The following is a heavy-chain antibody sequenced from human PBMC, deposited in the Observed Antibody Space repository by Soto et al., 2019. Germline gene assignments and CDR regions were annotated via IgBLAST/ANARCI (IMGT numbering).Heavy chain of an antibody. CDR1: GYSFTSYW. D-gene: IGHD3-9*01. Sequence: GESLKISCKGSGYSFTSYWIGWVRQMPGKGLEWMGIIYPGDSDTRYSPSFQGQVTISADKSINTAYLQWSSLKASDTAMYYCARGDYDILSGSYKRYYGMDVWGPGTTVTVFS. CDR3: ARGDYDILSGSYKRYYGMDV. CDR2: IYPGDSDT. J-gene: IGHJ6*02. V-gene: IGHV5-51*01.